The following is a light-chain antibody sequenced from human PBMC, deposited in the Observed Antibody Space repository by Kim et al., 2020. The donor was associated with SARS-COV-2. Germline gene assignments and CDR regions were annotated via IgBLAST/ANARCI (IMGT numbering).Light chain of an antibody. CDR2: DAS. J-gene: IGKJ2*01. CDR1: QSVSSY. V-gene: IGKV3-11*01. CDR3: QQRSNWPPYT. Sequence: LSPGERATLSCRASQSVSSYLAWYQQKPGQAPRLLIYDASNSATGIPARFSGSGSGTDFTITISSLEPEDFAVYYCQQRSNWPPYTFGQGTKLEI.